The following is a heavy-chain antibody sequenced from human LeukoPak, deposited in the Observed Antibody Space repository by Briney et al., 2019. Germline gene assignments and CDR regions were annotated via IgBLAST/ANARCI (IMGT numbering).Heavy chain of an antibody. CDR2: ISYDGSNK. CDR3: ARDQYYDFWSGPPKPVQYYYYMDV. Sequence: GGSLRLSCAASGFTFSSYGMHWVRQAPGKGLEWVAVISYDGSNKYYADSVKGRFTISRDNSKNTLYLQMNSLRAEDTAVYYCARDQYYDFWSGPPKPVQYYYYMDVWGKGTTVTVSS. D-gene: IGHD3-3*01. J-gene: IGHJ6*03. CDR1: GFTFSSYG. V-gene: IGHV3-30*03.